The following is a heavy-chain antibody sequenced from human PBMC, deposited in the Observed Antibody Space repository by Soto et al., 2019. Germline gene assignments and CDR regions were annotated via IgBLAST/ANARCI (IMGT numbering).Heavy chain of an antibody. CDR3: ARAKYDYIWGSYHPFDQ. Sequence: QVQLVKSGAEVKKPGASVRLSCKVSGKSFDNFAVHWVRQTTGQRPEWMGRINVGDDKTKYSEKFQGRVIVSYDTSATTAYMELRALSSEDTALYYCARAKYDYIWGSYHPFDQWAQGAQVTVAS. CDR1: GKSFDNFA. CDR2: INVGDDKT. D-gene: IGHD3-16*02. J-gene: IGHJ4*02. V-gene: IGHV1-3*01.